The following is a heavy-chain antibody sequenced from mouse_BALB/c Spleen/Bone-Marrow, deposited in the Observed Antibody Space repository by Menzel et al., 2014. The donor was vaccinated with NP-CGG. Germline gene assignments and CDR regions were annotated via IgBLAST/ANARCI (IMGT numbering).Heavy chain of an antibody. CDR1: GYAFTNYL. D-gene: IGHD2-1*01. V-gene: IGHV1-54*01. CDR3: ARIYYGNYY. Sequence: QVQLQQSGAELVRLGTSVKVSCKASGYAFTNYLIEWVKQRPGQGLEWIGVINPGSGGTNYNEKFKGKATLTADKSSSTAYMQLSSLTSDDSAVYFCARIYYGNYYWGQGTTLTVSS. J-gene: IGHJ2*01. CDR2: INPGSGGT.